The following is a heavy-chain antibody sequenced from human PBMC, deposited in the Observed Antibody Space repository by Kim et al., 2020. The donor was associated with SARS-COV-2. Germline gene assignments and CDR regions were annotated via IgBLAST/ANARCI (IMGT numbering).Heavy chain of an antibody. CDR1: GFTFSSYG. J-gene: IGHJ6*02. Sequence: GGSLRLSCAASGFTFSSYGMHWVRQAPGKGLEWVAVISYDGSNKYYADSVKGRFTISRDNSKNTLYLQMNSLRAEDTAVYYCAKVLEGRYSSSWYWADVWGQGTTVTVSS. CDR2: ISYDGSNK. CDR3: AKVLEGRYSSSWYWADV. V-gene: IGHV3-30*18. D-gene: IGHD6-13*01.